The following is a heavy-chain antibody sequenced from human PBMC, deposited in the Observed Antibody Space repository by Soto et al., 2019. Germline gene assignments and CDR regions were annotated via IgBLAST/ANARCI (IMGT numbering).Heavy chain of an antibody. CDR2: VSDSSGRT. Sequence: GGSLRLSCAASGFTFSSYAMSWVRQAPGKGLEWVSGVSDSSGRTYYADSVKGRFTISRDNSKNTLYLQMNSLRADDTAVYFCAKDRRELAVFDYWGQGTPVTVS. V-gene: IGHV3-23*01. J-gene: IGHJ4*02. CDR1: GFTFSSYA. D-gene: IGHD1-26*01. CDR3: AKDRRELAVFDY.